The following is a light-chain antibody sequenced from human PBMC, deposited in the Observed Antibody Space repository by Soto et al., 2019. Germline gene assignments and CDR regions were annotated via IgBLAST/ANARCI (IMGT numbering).Light chain of an antibody. CDR3: HQRQSWPRT. Sequence: IVLTQSPGTLSLCPGERATLSCRASQSVSSNLAWYQQKPGQAPRLLIYGASTRAAGIPARFSGSGSETDFTLTISDVEPEDFAVYYCHQRQSWPRTFGQGTKVDIK. J-gene: IGKJ1*01. V-gene: IGKV3-11*01. CDR2: GAS. CDR1: QSVSSN.